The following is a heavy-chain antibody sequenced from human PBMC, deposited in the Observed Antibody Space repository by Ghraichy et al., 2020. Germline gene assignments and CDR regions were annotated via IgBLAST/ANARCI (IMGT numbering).Heavy chain of an antibody. D-gene: IGHD3-3*01. CDR3: ARFFRLRFLEAPLPYYYYGMDV. V-gene: IGHV1-8*03. CDR1: GYTFTSYD. J-gene: IGHJ6*02. Sequence: ASVKVSCKASGYTFTSYDINWVRQATGQGLEWMGWMNPNSGNTGYAQKFQGRVTITRNTSISTAYMELSSLRSEDTAVYYCARFFRLRFLEAPLPYYYYGMDVWGQGTTVTVSS. CDR2: MNPNSGNT.